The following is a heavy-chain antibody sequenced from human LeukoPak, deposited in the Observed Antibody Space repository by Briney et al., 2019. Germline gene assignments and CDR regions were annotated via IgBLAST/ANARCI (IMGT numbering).Heavy chain of an antibody. Sequence: GGSLRLSCAASGFTFSDYYMSWIRQAPGKGLEWVSYVSSSGSTIYYADSVKGRFTISRDNAKNSLYLQMNSLRAEGTAVYYCARDAWRPSYYDDYGGLLNWGQGTLVTVSS. CDR2: VSSSGSTI. J-gene: IGHJ4*02. D-gene: IGHD3-22*01. V-gene: IGHV3-11*04. CDR3: ARDAWRPSYYDDYGGLLN. CDR1: GFTFSDYY.